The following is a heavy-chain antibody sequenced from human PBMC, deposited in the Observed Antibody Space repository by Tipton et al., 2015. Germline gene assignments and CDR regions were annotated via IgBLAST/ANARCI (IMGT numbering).Heavy chain of an antibody. D-gene: IGHD3-9*01. V-gene: IGHV4-39*07. CDR2: ISHSGNT. J-gene: IGHJ4*02. Sequence: GLVKPSESLSLTCNVSGGSVSSGNYYWSWIRQPPGKGLEWIGSISHSGNTYYNPSLKSRVTMSRDTSKNQFSLKLTSVTAADTAVYYCACQDYDSLTRDYQTVDYWGQGTLVTVSS. CDR1: GGSVSSGNYY. CDR3: ACQDYDSLTRDYQTVDY.